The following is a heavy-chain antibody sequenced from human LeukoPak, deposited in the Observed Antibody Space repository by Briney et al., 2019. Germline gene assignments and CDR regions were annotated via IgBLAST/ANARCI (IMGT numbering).Heavy chain of an antibody. Sequence: ASVKVSCKASGYTFTSYGLSWVRQAPGQGLEWMGWINTDDAGTNYAQRFQGRVTLTRDTSTSTAYMEVRSLRSDDTAVYYCARDFFPAQRGRNWFDCFDPWGQGTLVTVSS. CDR2: INTDDAGT. V-gene: IGHV1-18*01. D-gene: IGHD3-9*01. CDR1: GYTFTSYG. J-gene: IGHJ5*02. CDR3: ARDFFPAQRGRNWFDCFDP.